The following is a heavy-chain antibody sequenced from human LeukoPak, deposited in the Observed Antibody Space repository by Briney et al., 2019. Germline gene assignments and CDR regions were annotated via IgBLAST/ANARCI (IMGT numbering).Heavy chain of an antibody. D-gene: IGHD3-9*01. CDR1: GGSFSGYY. CDR3: ARGTRLSGAGDY. Sequence: SETLSLTCAVYGGSFSGYYWSWIRQPPGKQLEWIGEINHSGSTNYNPSLKSRVTISVDTSKNQFSLKLSSVTAADSAVYYCARGTRLSGAGDYWGQGTLVTVSS. J-gene: IGHJ4*02. CDR2: INHSGST. V-gene: IGHV4-34*01.